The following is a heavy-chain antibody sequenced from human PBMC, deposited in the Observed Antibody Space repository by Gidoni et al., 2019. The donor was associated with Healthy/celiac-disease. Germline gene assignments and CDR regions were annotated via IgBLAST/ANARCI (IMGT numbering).Heavy chain of an antibody. V-gene: IGHV3-21*01. CDR3: ARDRGGGWLRSAQYYFDY. CDR2: ISSSSSYI. J-gene: IGHJ4*02. D-gene: IGHD5-12*01. Sequence: EVQLVESGGGLVKPGGSLSLSCAASGFTFSSYSMNWVRQAPGKGLEWVSSISSSSSYIYYADSVKGLFTISRDNAKNSLYLQMNSLRAEDTAVYYCARDRGGGWLRSAQYYFDYWGQGTLVTVSS. CDR1: GFTFSSYS.